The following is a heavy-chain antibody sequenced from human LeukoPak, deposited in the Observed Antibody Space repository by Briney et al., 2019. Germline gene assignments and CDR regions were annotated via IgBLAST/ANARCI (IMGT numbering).Heavy chain of an antibody. J-gene: IGHJ3*02. CDR3: ARYDYYDSSGYYLDAFDI. CDR1: GGSISSYY. CDR2: IYYSGST. D-gene: IGHD3-22*01. V-gene: IGHV4-59*01. Sequence: PSETLSLTCTVSGGSISSYYWSWIRQPPGKGLEWIGYIYYSGSTNYNPSLKSRVTISVDTSKNQFSLKLSSVTAADTAVYYCARYDYYDSSGYYLDAFDIWGQGTMVTVSS.